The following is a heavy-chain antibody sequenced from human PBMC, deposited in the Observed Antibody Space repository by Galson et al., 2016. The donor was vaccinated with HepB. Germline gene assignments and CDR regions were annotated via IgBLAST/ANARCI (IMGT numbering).Heavy chain of an antibody. Sequence: ETLSLTCAVSGASINDSNWWTWVRQVPGRGLEWIGEIYHTGTTNNNPFLNSRFTLSIDKSTDQFSLNLTSVTAADTAVYFCARASIVPGARMVFDPWGQGILVTVSS. D-gene: IGHD2-2*01. CDR3: ARASIVPGARMVFDP. V-gene: IGHV4-4*01. CDR2: IYHTGTT. J-gene: IGHJ5*02. CDR1: GASINDSNW.